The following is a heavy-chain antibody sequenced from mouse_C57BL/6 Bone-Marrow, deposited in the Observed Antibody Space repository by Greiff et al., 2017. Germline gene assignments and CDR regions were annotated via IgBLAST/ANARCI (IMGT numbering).Heavy chain of an antibody. J-gene: IGHJ2*01. Sequence: VQLQQSGPELVKPGASVKISCKASGYAFSSSWMNWVKQRPGKGLEWIGRIYPGDGDTNYNGKFKGKATLTADKSSSTAYMQLSSLTSEDSAVYFCARRDYDYPLYYFDYWGQGTTHTVSS. V-gene: IGHV1-82*01. CDR3: ARRDYDYPLYYFDY. CDR1: GYAFSSSW. D-gene: IGHD2-4*01. CDR2: IYPGDGDT.